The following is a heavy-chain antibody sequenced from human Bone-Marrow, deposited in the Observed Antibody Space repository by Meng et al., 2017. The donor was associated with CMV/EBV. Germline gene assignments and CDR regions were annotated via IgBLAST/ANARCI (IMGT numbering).Heavy chain of an antibody. J-gene: IGHJ4*02. D-gene: IGHD5-12*01. CDR3: ARGRGIVGTIVQYYFDY. Sequence: GGSLRLSCAASGFTFSSYSMNWVRQAPGKGLEWVSSITSGSRYIYYADSVKGRFTVSRDNARNSLYLQMNNLRAEDTAVYYCARGRGIVGTIVQYYFDYWGQGTLVTVSS. CDR1: GFTFSSYS. V-gene: IGHV3-21*01. CDR2: ITSGSRYI.